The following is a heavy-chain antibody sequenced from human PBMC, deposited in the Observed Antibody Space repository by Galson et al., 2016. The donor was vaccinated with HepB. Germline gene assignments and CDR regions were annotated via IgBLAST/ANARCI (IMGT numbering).Heavy chain of an antibody. Sequence: KASGYTFSTYAIHWVRQAPGQSLEWMGWINGGNGNTKFSHKFQGRVSFTSDTSASTAYMELSSLRSEDTAVFYCARGSDVTCRGGDCTLDYWGQGTLVTVSS. CDR2: INGGNGNT. V-gene: IGHV1-3*01. CDR1: GYTFSTYA. J-gene: IGHJ4*02. D-gene: IGHD2-21*02. CDR3: ARGSDVTCRGGDCTLDY.